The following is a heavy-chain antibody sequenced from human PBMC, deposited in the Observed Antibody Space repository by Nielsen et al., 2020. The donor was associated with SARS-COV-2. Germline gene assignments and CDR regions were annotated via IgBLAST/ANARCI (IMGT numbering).Heavy chain of an antibody. CDR2: ISYSGST. CDR1: GGSISSGDYF. CDR3: ARGNTKDHSLDV. J-gene: IGHJ6*02. Sequence: LRLSCTVSGGSISSGDYFWSWIRQPPGKGLEWIGYISYSGSTYYNPSLKSRVDVSADTSKNQFSLKLSSVTAADTAVYYCARGNTKDHSLDVWGQGTTVTVSS. V-gene: IGHV4-30-4*01. D-gene: IGHD2-8*01.